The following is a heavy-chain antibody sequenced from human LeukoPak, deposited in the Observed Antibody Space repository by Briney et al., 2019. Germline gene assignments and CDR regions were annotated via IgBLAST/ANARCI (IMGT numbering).Heavy chain of an antibody. CDR3: AREYNGMDV. V-gene: IGHV3-30*04. CDR2: ISYDGSNK. CDR1: GFTFSSYA. D-gene: IGHD1-14*01. Sequence: PGGSLRLSCAASGFTFSSYAMHWVRQAPGKGLEWVAVISYDGSNKYYADSVKGRFTISRDNSKNTLYLQMNSLRAEDTAMYYCAREYNGMDVWGKGTTVTVSS. J-gene: IGHJ6*04.